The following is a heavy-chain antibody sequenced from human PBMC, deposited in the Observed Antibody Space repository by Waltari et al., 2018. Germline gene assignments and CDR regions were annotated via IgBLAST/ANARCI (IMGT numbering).Heavy chain of an antibody. CDR2: VYPAGNT. J-gene: IGHJ4*02. CDR1: GFNVGSNY. V-gene: IGHV3-53*01. CDR3: TSPPTY. Sequence: EVQLLESGGGLIQPGGSLRLSCAVSGFNVGSNYMGWVRQASGKGLEWVSVVYPAGNTYYADSVKGRFTISRDSSDNTFSLQMNNLKVEDTAVYYCTSPPTYWGQGTQVTVSS.